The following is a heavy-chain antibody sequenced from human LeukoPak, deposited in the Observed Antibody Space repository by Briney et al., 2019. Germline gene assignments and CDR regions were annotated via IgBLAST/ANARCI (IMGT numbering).Heavy chain of an antibody. D-gene: IGHD6-6*01. V-gene: IGHV4-59*08. Sequence: SETLSLTCTVSGGSISSYYWSWIRQPPGKGLEWIGYIYYSGSTSYNPSLKSRVTISVDTSKNQFSLKLSSVTAADTAVYYCARTSIAAPIYYYGMDVWGQGTTVTVSS. J-gene: IGHJ6*02. CDR3: ARTSIAAPIYYYGMDV. CDR2: IYYSGST. CDR1: GGSISSYY.